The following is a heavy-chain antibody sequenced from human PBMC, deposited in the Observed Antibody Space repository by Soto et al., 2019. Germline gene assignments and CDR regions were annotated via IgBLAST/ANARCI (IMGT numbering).Heavy chain of an antibody. CDR2: INAGNGNT. Sequence: ASVKVSCKASGYTFRSYAIHWVRQAPGQRLEWMGWINAGNGNTKYSQKFQGRVTITRDTSVSTIYMELSSLRSEDTAVYYCARGDIEATIVTPRYFDYWGQGTLVTAPQ. D-gene: IGHD5-12*01. CDR1: GYTFRSYA. CDR3: ARGDIEATIVTPRYFDY. V-gene: IGHV1-3*01. J-gene: IGHJ4*02.